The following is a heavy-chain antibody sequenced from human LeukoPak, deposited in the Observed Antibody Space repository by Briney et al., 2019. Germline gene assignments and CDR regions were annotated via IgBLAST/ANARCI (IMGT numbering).Heavy chain of an antibody. CDR2: ISAYNGNT. V-gene: IGHV1-18*01. CDR1: GYTFTSYG. J-gene: IGHJ5*02. Sequence: GASVKVSCKASGYTFTSYGISWVRQAPGQGLEWMGWISAYNGNTNYAQKLQGRVTMTTDTSTSTAYMELRSLRSDDTAVYYCARVLLTYYYDRSGGWFDPWGQGTLVTVSS. CDR3: ARVLLTYYYDRSGGWFDP. D-gene: IGHD3-22*01.